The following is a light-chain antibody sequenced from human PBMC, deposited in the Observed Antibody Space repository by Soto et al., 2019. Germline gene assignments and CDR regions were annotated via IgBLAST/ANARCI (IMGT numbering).Light chain of an antibody. CDR1: HDINNH. Sequence: DIQMTQSPSSLSASVGDRVTITCQASHDINNHLNWYQQRPGKAPRLLIYDASTLEVGVTSRFSGSGSGTDFTFTISSLQPEDIGTYYCQQFANVPLFTFGPGTKVHIK. V-gene: IGKV1-33*01. J-gene: IGKJ3*01. CDR3: QQFANVPLFT. CDR2: DAS.